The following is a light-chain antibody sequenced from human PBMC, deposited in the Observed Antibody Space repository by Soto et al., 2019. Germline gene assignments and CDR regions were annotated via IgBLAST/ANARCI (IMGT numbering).Light chain of an antibody. CDR1: QGIGYN. Sequence: DIQMTQSPTSLSASVGDRVTITCRASQGIGYNLAWYQQKPGKVPKVLIYTASTLHSGVPSRFSGGGSGTEFTLTINSLQPEDVATYFCQHYDNLPRYTFGLGTKLEIK. V-gene: IGKV1-27*01. CDR3: QHYDNLPRYT. J-gene: IGKJ2*01. CDR2: TAS.